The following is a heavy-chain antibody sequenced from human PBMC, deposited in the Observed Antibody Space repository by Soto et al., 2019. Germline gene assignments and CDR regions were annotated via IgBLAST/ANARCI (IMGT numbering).Heavy chain of an antibody. Sequence: EVQLVESGGGLVQPGGSRRPSCAASGFTFNTYWMQWVRQAPGKGLVWVSRIKSDGSYTNYADSVKGRFTISRDNAKNTLFLQMNSLGAEDTAVYYCATGGSGYFTYWGQGTLVTVSS. D-gene: IGHD3-22*01. CDR1: GFTFNTYW. J-gene: IGHJ4*02. CDR2: IKSDGSYT. CDR3: ATGGSGYFTY. V-gene: IGHV3-74*01.